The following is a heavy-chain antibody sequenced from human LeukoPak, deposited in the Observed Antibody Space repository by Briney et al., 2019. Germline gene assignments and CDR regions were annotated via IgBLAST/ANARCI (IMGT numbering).Heavy chain of an antibody. V-gene: IGHV5-51*01. CDR1: GYSFTSYW. CDR2: IYPGDSDT. CDR3: ARQGTDDYGDYLYYYYCGMDV. D-gene: IGHD4-17*01. Sequence: PGESLKISCKGSGYSFTSYWIGWVRQMPGKGLEWMGIIYPGDSDTRYSPSFQGQVTISADKSISTAYLQWSSLKASDTAMYYCARQGTDDYGDYLYYYYCGMDVWGQGTTVTVSS. J-gene: IGHJ6*02.